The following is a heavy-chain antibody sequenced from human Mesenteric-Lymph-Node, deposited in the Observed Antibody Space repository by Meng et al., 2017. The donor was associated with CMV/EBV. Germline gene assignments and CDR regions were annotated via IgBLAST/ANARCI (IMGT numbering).Heavy chain of an antibody. D-gene: IGHD3-10*01. CDR3: ARPHYYGSGSSPWFDP. Sequence: QLQLQESGPGLVKLSETLSLTCTVTGGPISSSSYYWGWIRQPPGKGLEWIGSIYYSGSTYYNPSLKSRVTISVDTSKNQFSLKLSSVTAADTAVYYCARPHYYGSGSSPWFDPWGQGTLVTIDS. J-gene: IGHJ5*02. CDR1: GGPISSSSYY. V-gene: IGHV4-39*01. CDR2: IYYSGST.